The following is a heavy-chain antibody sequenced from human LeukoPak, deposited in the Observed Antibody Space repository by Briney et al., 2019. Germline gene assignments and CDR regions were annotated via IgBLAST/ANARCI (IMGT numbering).Heavy chain of an antibody. CDR1: GFSFSSYS. V-gene: IGHV3-48*04. J-gene: IGHJ4*02. D-gene: IGHD3-10*01. Sequence: GGSLRLSCAASGFSFSSYSMNWVRQAPGKGLEWVSYISHTGSTMSYADSVEGRFTISRDNARNSLYLQMNSLRAEDTAVYYCARVPPATYYYGSGSYPIDYWGQGTLVTVSS. CDR3: ARVPPATYYYGSGSYPIDY. CDR2: ISHTGSTM.